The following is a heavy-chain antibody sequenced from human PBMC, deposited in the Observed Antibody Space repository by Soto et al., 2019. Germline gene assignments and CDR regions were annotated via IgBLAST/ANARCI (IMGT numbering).Heavy chain of an antibody. D-gene: IGHD3-3*01. Sequence: PSQTLSLTCAISGDSVSSNSAAWNWIRQSPSRGLEWLGRTYYRSKWYNDYAVSVKSRITINPDTSKNQFSLQLNSVTPEDTAVYYCARDLARGLRFLEWLPNWFDPWGQGTLVTVSP. CDR1: GDSVSSNSAA. CDR3: ARDLARGLRFLEWLPNWFDP. CDR2: TYYRSKWYN. V-gene: IGHV6-1*01. J-gene: IGHJ5*02.